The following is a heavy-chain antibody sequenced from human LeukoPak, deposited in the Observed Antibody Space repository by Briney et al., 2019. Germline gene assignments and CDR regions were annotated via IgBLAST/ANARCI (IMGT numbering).Heavy chain of an antibody. Sequence: SETLSLTCTVSGGSISSSSYYWGWIRQPPGKGLEWIGEINHSGSTNYNPSLKSRVTISVDTSKNQFSLKLSSVTAADTAVYYCARRGRRILTGSRPFDYWGQGTLVTVSS. CDR1: GGSISSSSYY. CDR3: ARRGRRILTGSRPFDY. CDR2: INHSGST. D-gene: IGHD3-9*01. J-gene: IGHJ4*02. V-gene: IGHV4-39*07.